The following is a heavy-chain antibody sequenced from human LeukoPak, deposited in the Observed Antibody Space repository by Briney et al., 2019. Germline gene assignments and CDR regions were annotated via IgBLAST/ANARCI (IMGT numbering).Heavy chain of an antibody. Sequence: QAGGSLRLSCEASGFTFSSYAMSWVRQAPGQGLEWVSIISGSGDSAFYADSVKGQFTISRDNSKNTLYLQMNSLRVEDTAVYYCAKDRDCSSTRCYGDFDYWGQGTLVTVSS. D-gene: IGHD2-2*01. CDR3: AKDRDCSSTRCYGDFDY. V-gene: IGHV3-23*01. CDR1: GFTFSSYA. CDR2: ISGSGDSA. J-gene: IGHJ4*02.